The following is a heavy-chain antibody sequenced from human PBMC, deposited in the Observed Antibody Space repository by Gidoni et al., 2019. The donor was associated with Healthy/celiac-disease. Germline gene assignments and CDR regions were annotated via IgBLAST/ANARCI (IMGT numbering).Heavy chain of an antibody. D-gene: IGHD3-10*01. Sequence: QVQLVESGGGVVQPGRSLRLSCAASGFTFSSYGMHWVRQAPGKGLEWVAVIWYDGSNKYYADSVKGRFTISRDNSKNTLYLQMNSLRAEDTAVYYCARDIITRYYYGSGSRYGMDVWGQGTTVTVSS. CDR1: GFTFSSYG. V-gene: IGHV3-33*01. CDR3: ARDIITRYYYGSGSRYGMDV. J-gene: IGHJ6*02. CDR2: IWYDGSNK.